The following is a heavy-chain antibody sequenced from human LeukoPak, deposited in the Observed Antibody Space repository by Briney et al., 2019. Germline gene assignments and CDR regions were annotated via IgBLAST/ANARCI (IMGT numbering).Heavy chain of an antibody. CDR2: ISAYNGNT. CDR3: ARFFRWNPRYYYGMDV. CDR1: GYTFTSYG. J-gene: IGHJ6*02. V-gene: IGHV1-18*01. D-gene: IGHD1-1*01. Sequence: ASVKVSCKASGYTFTSYGISWVRQAPGQGLEWMGWISAYNGNTNYAQKLQGRVTMTTDTSTSTAYMELRSLRSDDTAVYHCARFFRWNPRYYYGMDVWGQGTTVTVSS.